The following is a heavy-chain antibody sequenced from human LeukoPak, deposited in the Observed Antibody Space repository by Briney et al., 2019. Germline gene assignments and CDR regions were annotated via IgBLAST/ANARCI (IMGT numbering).Heavy chain of an antibody. V-gene: IGHV4-31*03. J-gene: IGHJ5*02. D-gene: IGHD3-10*01. CDR2: IYYSGTT. CDR3: ARLVIRGYYYGSGSYDWFDP. CDR1: GGSINSGGY. Sequence: SQTLSLTCTVSGGSINSGGYWSWIRQHPGKGLEWIGYIYYSGTTNYNPSLKSRVTISGDTSKNQFSLKLSSVTAADTAVYYCARLVIRGYYYGSGSYDWFDPWGQGTLVTVSS.